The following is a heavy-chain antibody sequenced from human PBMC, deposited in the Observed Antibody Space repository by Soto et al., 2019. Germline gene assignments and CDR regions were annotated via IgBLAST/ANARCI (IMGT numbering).Heavy chain of an antibody. CDR1: GYSFTSYW. Sequence: PXESLKISWKCSGYSFTSYWIGLVLQMPGKGLEWMGIIYPGDSDTRYSPSFQGQVTISADKSISTAYLQWSSLKASDTAMYYCARKGIAVAGIDYWGQGTLVTVSS. J-gene: IGHJ4*02. CDR3: ARKGIAVAGIDY. V-gene: IGHV5-51*01. D-gene: IGHD6-19*01. CDR2: IYPGDSDT.